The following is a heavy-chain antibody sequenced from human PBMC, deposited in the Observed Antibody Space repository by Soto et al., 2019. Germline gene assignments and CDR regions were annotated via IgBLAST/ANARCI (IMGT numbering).Heavy chain of an antibody. CDR2: IYHTGRT. Sequence: QVQLQESGPGLVKPSGTLSLTCAVSGGSISSSNWWSWVRQPPGKGLEWIGEIYHTGRTNYNPSLKSRVTISVDKSENQFSLKPTSATAADTGVYYCASTRPTTDDAFDTWRQGTMVTVSS. CDR3: ASTRPTTDDAFDT. D-gene: IGHD4-17*01. V-gene: IGHV4-4*02. CDR1: GGSISSSNW. J-gene: IGHJ3*02.